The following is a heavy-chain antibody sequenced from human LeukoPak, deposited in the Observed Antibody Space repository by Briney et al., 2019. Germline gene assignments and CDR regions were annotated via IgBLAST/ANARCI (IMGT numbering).Heavy chain of an antibody. CDR2: IKQDGSEK. Sequence: GSLRLSCAASGFTFSSYWMNWVRQAPGKGLEWVANIKQDGSEKHYVDSVKGRFTISRDNAKNSVSLQMNSLRAEDTAVYYCAGAGDDFWSAYHFDYWGQGTLVTVSS. CDR3: AGAGDDFWSAYHFDY. CDR1: GFTFSSYW. J-gene: IGHJ4*02. V-gene: IGHV3-7*01. D-gene: IGHD3-3*01.